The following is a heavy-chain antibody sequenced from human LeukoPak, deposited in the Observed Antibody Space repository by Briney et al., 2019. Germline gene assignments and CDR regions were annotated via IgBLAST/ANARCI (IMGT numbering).Heavy chain of an antibody. Sequence: SETLSLTCTVSGGSISSYYWSWIRQPPGKGLEWIGYIYYSGSTYYNPSLKSRVTISVDTSKNQFSLKLSSVTAADTAVYYCARVLDYNYDYVWGSYRGAFDYWGQGTLVTVSS. CDR1: GGSISSYY. V-gene: IGHV4-59*12. CDR2: IYYSGST. CDR3: ARVLDYNYDYVWGSYRGAFDY. J-gene: IGHJ4*02. D-gene: IGHD3-16*02.